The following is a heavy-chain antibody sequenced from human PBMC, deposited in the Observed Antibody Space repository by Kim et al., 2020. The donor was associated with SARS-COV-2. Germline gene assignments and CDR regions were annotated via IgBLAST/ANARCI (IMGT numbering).Heavy chain of an antibody. D-gene: IGHD3-10*01. CDR3: ASPRVVRGAFDY. V-gene: IGHV4-38-2*02. Sequence: SETLSLTCTVSGYSISSGYYWGWIRQPPGKGLEWIGSIYHSGSTYYNPSLKSRVTISVDTSKNQFSLKLSSVTAADTDVYYCASPRVVRGAFDYWGQGTLVTVSS. CDR1: GYSISSGYY. CDR2: IYHSGST. J-gene: IGHJ4*02.